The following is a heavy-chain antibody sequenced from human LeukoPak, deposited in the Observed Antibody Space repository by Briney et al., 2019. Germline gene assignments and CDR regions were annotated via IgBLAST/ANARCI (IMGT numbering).Heavy chain of an antibody. D-gene: IGHD6-13*01. CDR1: GFTFSSYA. CDR2: ISGSGGST. Sequence: GGSLRLSCAASGFTFSSYAMSWVRQAPGKGLEWVSAISGSGGSTHYADSVKGRFTISRDNSKNTLYLQMNSLRAEDTAVYYCAKDGGSSSWYYFDYWGQGTLVTVSS. CDR3: AKDGGSSSWYYFDY. J-gene: IGHJ4*02. V-gene: IGHV3-23*01.